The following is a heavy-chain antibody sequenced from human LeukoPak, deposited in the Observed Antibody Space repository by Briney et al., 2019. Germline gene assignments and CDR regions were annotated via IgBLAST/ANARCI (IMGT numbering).Heavy chain of an antibody. V-gene: IGHV3-23*01. D-gene: IGHD3-16*01. CDR3: AKVFRCVWGSSGCFEN. J-gene: IGHJ4*02. CDR2: ISGSGSST. Sequence: GGSLRLSCAASGFTLSSDAMSWGRQAPRKGLEWGSGISGSGSSTYYADSVKGRFTISRDNSKNTLYLQMNGLRADDTAMYYFAKVFRCVWGSSGCFENWGQGALVTVSS. CDR1: GFTLSSDA.